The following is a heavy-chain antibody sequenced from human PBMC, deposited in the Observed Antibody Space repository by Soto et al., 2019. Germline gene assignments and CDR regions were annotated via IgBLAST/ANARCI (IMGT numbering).Heavy chain of an antibody. CDR2: IYYSGTT. D-gene: IGHD5-18*01. CDR1: DESISRYY. V-gene: IGHV4-59*08. J-gene: IGHJ3*02. CDR3: ARRYGYAFDI. Sequence: SKNPYIRRTVQDESISRYYWSWIRQPPEKRLEWIGYIYYSGTTNYNPSLKSRVTISVDTSKNQFSLKLSSVTAADTAIYYCARRYGYAFDIWGQGTMVT.